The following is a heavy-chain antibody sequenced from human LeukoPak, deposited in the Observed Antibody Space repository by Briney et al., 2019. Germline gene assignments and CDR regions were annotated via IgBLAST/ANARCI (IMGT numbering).Heavy chain of an antibody. J-gene: IGHJ4*02. CDR3: ARADGSHSGYDCYFDY. CDR2: IYYSGST. CDR1: GGSISSYY. V-gene: IGHV4-59*12. Sequence: PSETLSLTCTVSGGSISSYYWSWIRQPPGKGLEWIGYIYYSGSTNYDPSLKSRVTISVDTSKNQFSLKLSSVTAADTAVYYCARADGSHSGYDCYFDYWGQGTLVTVSS. D-gene: IGHD5-12*01.